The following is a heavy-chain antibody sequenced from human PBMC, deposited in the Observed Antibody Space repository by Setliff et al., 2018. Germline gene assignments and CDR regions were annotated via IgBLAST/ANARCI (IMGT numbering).Heavy chain of an antibody. CDR3: ARVPRLEWLLPTFDS. D-gene: IGHD3-3*01. CDR1: GYTFTSYD. J-gene: IGHJ4*02. V-gene: IGHV1-18*01. CDR2: ISGYNGNT. Sequence: ASVKVSCKASGYTFTSYDINWVRQATRQGLEWMGWISGYNGNTEYAQNLQGRVTMTMDTSTSTAYMELRSLTSDDTAVYYCARVPRLEWLLPTFDSWGQGTLVTSPQ.